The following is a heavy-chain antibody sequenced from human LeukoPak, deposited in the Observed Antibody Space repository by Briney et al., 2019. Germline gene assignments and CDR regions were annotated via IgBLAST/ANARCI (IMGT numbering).Heavy chain of an antibody. D-gene: IGHD3-10*02. CDR2: ISGSGGST. Sequence: GGSLRLSCAASGFTFDDYGMSWVRQAPGKGLEWVSAISGSGGSTYYADSVKGRFTISRDNSKNTLYLQMNSLRAEDTTVYYCAKDSVRGVIGYYYYYMDVWGKGTTVTVSS. CDR3: AKDSVRGVIGYYYYYMDV. J-gene: IGHJ6*03. CDR1: GFTFDDYG. V-gene: IGHV3-23*01.